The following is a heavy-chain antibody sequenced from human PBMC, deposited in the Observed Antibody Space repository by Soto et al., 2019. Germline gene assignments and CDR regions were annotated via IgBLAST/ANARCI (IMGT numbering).Heavy chain of an antibody. V-gene: IGHV3-23*01. CDR2: ISGSGGST. CDR3: AKADGYYDFWSGRNL. CDR1: GFTFSSYA. J-gene: IGHJ5*02. Sequence: GGSLRLSCAASGFTFSSYAMSWVRQAPGKGLEWVSAISGSGGSTYYADSVKGRFTISRDNSKNTLYLQMNSLRAEDTAVYYCAKADGYYDFWSGRNLWGQGTLLTVSS. D-gene: IGHD3-3*01.